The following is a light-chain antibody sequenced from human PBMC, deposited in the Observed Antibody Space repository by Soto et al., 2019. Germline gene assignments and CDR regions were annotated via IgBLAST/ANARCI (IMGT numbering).Light chain of an antibody. V-gene: IGKV3-11*01. CDR3: QRRSNGPLYT. Sequence: EIVLTQSPATLSLSPGETAVLSCRASQSVDIYLAWYRQKPGQAPRLVIYDTTNRATGVPARFSGSGSGADFTLTISSLEPEDFAFYYCQRRSNGPLYTFGQGTKLEIK. CDR2: DTT. J-gene: IGKJ2*01. CDR1: QSVDIY.